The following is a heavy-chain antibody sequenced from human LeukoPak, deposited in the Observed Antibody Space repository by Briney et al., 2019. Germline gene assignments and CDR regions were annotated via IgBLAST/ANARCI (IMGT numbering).Heavy chain of an antibody. V-gene: IGHV3-21*01. Sequence: GGSLRLSCAASGFTFSSYSMNWVRHAPGKGLEWVSSISSSSSYIYYADSVEGRFTISRDNSKNTLYLQMNSLRAEDKAVYYCAKDFAQDEYYFDYWGQGTLVTVSS. J-gene: IGHJ4*02. D-gene: IGHD3-3*01. CDR2: ISSSSSYI. CDR3: AKDFAQDEYYFDY. CDR1: GFTFSSYS.